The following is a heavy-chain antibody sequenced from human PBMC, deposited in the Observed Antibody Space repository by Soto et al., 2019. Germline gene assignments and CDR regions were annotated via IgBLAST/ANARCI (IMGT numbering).Heavy chain of an antibody. CDR2: IIPVFGAA. V-gene: IGHV1-69*13. CDR3: ARGAATKILVLMYDALEI. CDR1: GYTFTGYY. J-gene: IGHJ3*02. Sequence: ASVKVSCKASGYTFTGYYMHWVRQAPGQGLEWMGGIIPVFGAANHAQKFQGRVTISADESTRTVNMELSSLRSEDTAVYYCARGAATKILVLMYDALEIWG. D-gene: IGHD5-12*01.